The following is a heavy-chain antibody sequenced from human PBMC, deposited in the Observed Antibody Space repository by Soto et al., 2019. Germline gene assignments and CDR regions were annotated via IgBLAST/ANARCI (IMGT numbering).Heavy chain of an antibody. V-gene: IGHV3-30*18. CDR1: GFTFSSYG. J-gene: IGHJ4*02. CDR2: ISYDGSNK. CDR3: AKSGYYDSSAPSYY. Sequence: GGSLRLSCAASGFTFSSYGMHWVRQAPGKGLEWVAVISYDGSNKYYADSVKGRFTISRDNSKNTLYLQMNSLRAEDTAVYYCAKSGYYDSSAPSYYWGQGTLVTAPQ. D-gene: IGHD3-22*01.